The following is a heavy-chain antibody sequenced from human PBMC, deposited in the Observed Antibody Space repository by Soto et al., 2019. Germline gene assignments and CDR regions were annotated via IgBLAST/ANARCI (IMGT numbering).Heavy chain of an antibody. V-gene: IGHV4-30-2*01. D-gene: IGHD2-8*02. J-gene: IGHJ4*02. Sequence: SETLSLTCAVSGGSLSSGGYSWSWIRQPPGKGLEWIGYIYHSGSTYYNPSLKSRVTLTVDRSTNQFSLKLNSVTPADTAVYFCARVEYTGGIFHPFDYWGQGILVTVSS. CDR2: IYHSGST. CDR3: ARVEYTGGIFHPFDY. CDR1: GGSLSSGGYS.